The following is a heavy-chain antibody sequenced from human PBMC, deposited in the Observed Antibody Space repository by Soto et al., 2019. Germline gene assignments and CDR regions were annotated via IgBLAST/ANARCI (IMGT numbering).Heavy chain of an antibody. CDR3: MRAHGAY. D-gene: IGHD2-8*01. CDR1: GGSVSSGPYH. CDR2: ISYSGTA. J-gene: IGHJ4*02. Sequence: QVQLQESGPGLVKTSETLSLTCTVSGGSVSSGPYHWNWVRQPPGKGLEWIGHISYSGTANYNPPLRGRVTMATDTSMNQFSLRLTSVTAADTAVYYCMRAHGAYWGQGALVAVSP. V-gene: IGHV4-61*01.